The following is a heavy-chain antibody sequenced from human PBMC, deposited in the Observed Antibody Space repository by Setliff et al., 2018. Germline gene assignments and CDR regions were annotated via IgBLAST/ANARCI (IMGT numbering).Heavy chain of an antibody. D-gene: IGHD3-22*01. J-gene: IGHJ4*02. CDR2: IITSTGKT. CDR3: AREGPSMVTAPGRSGYAD. V-gene: IGHV1-46*03. CDR1: GYTFTNFG. Sequence: ASVKVSCKASGYTFTNFGFHWLRQAPGQGLEWMAMIITSTGKTSYAQKFQGRVTMTRDTSTSTVYMELSSLRSEDTAVYYCAREGPSMVTAPGRSGYADWGQGTLVTVSS.